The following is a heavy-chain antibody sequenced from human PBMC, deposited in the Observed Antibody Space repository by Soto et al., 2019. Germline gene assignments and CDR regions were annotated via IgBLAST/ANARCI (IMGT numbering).Heavy chain of an antibody. CDR2: MEPSSGRT. CDR1: GYSFTSLD. CDR3: ARGVTAGVDY. D-gene: IGHD1-26*01. Sequence: QVQLVQSGAEVREPGASVKVSCKASGYSFTSLDINWVRQTTGQGLEWMGWMEPSSGRTGYAQKFQGRVTMTRDTSINTAYMELSSLTSDDTAFYYCARGVTAGVDYWGPGTLVTVSS. J-gene: IGHJ4*02. V-gene: IGHV1-8*01.